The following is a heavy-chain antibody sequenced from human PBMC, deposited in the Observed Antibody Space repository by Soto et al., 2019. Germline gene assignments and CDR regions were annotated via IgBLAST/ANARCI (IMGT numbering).Heavy chain of an antibody. CDR1: GYTFTGYY. V-gene: IGHV1-2*04. Sequence: QVQLVQSGAEVKKPGASVKVSCKTSGYTFTGYYMHWARQAPGQGLEWMGGINPNSGATTYAQKFQGWVTMTRDTSISTAYMELSRLASDDTAVYYCARDRDGDYTLDYWGQGTLVTVSS. J-gene: IGHJ4*02. CDR2: INPNSGAT. CDR3: ARDRDGDYTLDY. D-gene: IGHD4-17*01.